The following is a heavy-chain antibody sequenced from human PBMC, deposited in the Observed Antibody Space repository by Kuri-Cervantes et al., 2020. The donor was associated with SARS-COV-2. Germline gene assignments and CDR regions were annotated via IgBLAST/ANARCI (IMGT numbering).Heavy chain of an antibody. CDR1: GFTFSAYN. Sequence: LSLTCAASGFTFSAYNMNWVRQAPGKGLEWVSYISSSSRTIFYADSVKGRFTISRDNAKNSLYLQMNSLRDEDTAVYYCARDERTAVAGTNYYYGMDVWGQGTTVTVSS. CDR2: ISSSSRTI. D-gene: IGHD6-19*01. CDR3: ARDERTAVAGTNYYYGMDV. V-gene: IGHV3-48*02. J-gene: IGHJ6*02.